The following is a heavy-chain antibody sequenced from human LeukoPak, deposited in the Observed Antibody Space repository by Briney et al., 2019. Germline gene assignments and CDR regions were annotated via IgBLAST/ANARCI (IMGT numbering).Heavy chain of an antibody. V-gene: IGHV3-33*08. J-gene: IGHJ5*02. D-gene: IGHD3-3*01. CDR3: ARDGNQYYDFWSGYPYNWFDP. Sequence: GGSLRLSCAASGVIFNNFAFHWVRQAPGKGLEWVAVIWYDGSNKYYADSVKGRFTISRDNSKNTLYLQMNSLRAEDTAVYYCARDGNQYYDFWSGYPYNWFDPWGQGTLVTVSS. CDR2: IWYDGSNK. CDR1: GVIFNNFA.